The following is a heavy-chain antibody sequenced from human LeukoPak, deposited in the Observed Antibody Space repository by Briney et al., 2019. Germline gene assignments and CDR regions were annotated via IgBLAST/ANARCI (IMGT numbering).Heavy chain of an antibody. J-gene: IGHJ6*02. CDR3: ARGPARGYCSSTSCYYYGMDV. CDR1: GGSISSGSYY. D-gene: IGHD2-2*01. Sequence: PSQTLSLTCTVSGGSISSGSYYWSWIRQPAGKGLEWIGRIYTSGSTNYNPSLKSRVTISVDTSKNQFSLKLSSVTAADTAVYYCARGPARGYCSSTSCYYYGMDVWGQGTTVTVS. V-gene: IGHV4-61*02. CDR2: IYTSGST.